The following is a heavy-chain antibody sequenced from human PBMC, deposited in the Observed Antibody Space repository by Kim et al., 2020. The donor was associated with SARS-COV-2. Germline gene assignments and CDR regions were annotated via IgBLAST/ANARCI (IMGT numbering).Heavy chain of an antibody. J-gene: IGHJ5*02. Sequence: DSLKGRYTITKDTSKKKLYRQMNSLGAADTAVYYCARHAVAGSRYNWFDPWGQGTLVTVSS. V-gene: IGHV3-30*07. D-gene: IGHD6-19*01. CDR3: ARHAVAGSRYNWFDP.